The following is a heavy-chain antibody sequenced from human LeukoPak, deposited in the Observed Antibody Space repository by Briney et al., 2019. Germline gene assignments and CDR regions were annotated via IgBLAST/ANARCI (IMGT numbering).Heavy chain of an antibody. CDR1: GFTFSSYA. V-gene: IGHV3-23*01. D-gene: IGHD2-15*01. CDR2: ISGSGGST. J-gene: IGHJ4*02. CDR3: AKDKAAFPDFDY. Sequence: GGSLRLSCAASGFTFSSYAMSWVRQAPGKGLEWVSAISGSGGSTYYADSVKGRFTISRGNSKNTLYLQMNSLRAEDTAVYYCAKDKAAFPDFDYWGQGTLVTVSS.